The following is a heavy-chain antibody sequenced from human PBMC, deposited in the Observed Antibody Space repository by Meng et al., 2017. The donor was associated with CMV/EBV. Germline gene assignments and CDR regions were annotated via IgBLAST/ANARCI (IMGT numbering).Heavy chain of an antibody. D-gene: IGHD6-13*01. CDR1: GYTFTGNY. Sequence: QLQLLPSAAKVKKPGASGKVSCKASGYTFTGNYMHWVRQAPGQGLEWMGWINPNSGGTNYAQKFQGRVTMTRDTSISTAYMELSRLRSDDTAVYYCARWATYSSSWYIWNWFDPWGQGTLVTVSS. V-gene: IGHV1-2*02. CDR3: ARWATYSSSWYIWNWFDP. CDR2: INPNSGGT. J-gene: IGHJ5*02.